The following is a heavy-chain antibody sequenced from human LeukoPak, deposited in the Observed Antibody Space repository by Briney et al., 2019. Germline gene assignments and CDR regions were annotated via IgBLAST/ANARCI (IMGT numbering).Heavy chain of an antibody. V-gene: IGHV4-4*07. D-gene: IGHD6-13*01. CDR3: ARDLEQQLVPSYYYYYMDV. J-gene: IGHJ6*03. CDR1: GGSISSYY. CDR2: IYTSGST. Sequence: SETLSLTCTVSGGSISSYYWSWIRQPAGKGLEWIGRIYTSGSTNYNPSLKSRVTMSVDTSKNQLSLKLSSVTAADTAVYYCARDLEQQLVPSYYYYYMDVWGKGTTVTVSS.